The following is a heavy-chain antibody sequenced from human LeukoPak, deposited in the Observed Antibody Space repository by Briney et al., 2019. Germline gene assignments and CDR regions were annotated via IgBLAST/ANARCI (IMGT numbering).Heavy chain of an antibody. J-gene: IGHJ4*02. Sequence: PSETLSLTCTVSGGSVSSGSYYWSWIRQPPGKGLEWIGYIYYSGSTNYNPSLKSRVTISVDTSKNQFSLKLSSVTAADTAVYYCAREKRGYSGYDPGDYWGQGTLVTVSS. CDR1: GGSVSSGSYY. CDR2: IYYSGST. V-gene: IGHV4-61*01. CDR3: AREKRGYSGYDPGDY. D-gene: IGHD5-12*01.